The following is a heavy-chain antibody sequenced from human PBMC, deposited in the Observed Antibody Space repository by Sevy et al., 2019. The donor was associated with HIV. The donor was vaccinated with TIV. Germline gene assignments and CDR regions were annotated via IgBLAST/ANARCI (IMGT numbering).Heavy chain of an antibody. CDR1: GFTLSSRW. J-gene: IGHJ4*02. V-gene: IGHV3-7*01. Sequence: GGSLRLSCAASGFTLSSRWMSWVRQAPGKGLEWVANIKQDGSEKYYVDSVKDRFTISRDNAKNSLYLQMNSLRAEDTAVYYCVPSGARHAGYWGQGTLVTVSS. CDR2: IKQDGSEK. CDR3: VPSGARHAGY. D-gene: IGHD6-6*01.